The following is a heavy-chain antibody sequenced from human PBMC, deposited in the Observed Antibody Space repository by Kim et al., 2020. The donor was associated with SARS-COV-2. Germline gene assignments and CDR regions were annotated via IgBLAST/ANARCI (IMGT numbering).Heavy chain of an antibody. CDR1: GFTVSSNY. Sequence: GGSLRLSCAASGFTVSSNYMSWVRQAPGKGLEWVSVIYSGGSTYYADSVKGRFTISRDNSKNTLYLQMNSLRAEDTAVYYCVRNDGSGSYHLSVDYWGQGTLVTVSS. J-gene: IGHJ4*02. CDR2: IYSGGST. CDR3: VRNDGSGSYHLSVDY. D-gene: IGHD3-10*01. V-gene: IGHV3-53*01.